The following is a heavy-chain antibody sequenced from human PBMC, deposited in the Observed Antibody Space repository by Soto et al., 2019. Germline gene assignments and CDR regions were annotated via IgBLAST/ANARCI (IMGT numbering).Heavy chain of an antibody. Sequence: GASVKVSCKASGGTFSSYAMSWVRQAPGKGLEWMGGFDPEDGETIYAQRFQGRVTMTEDTSTDTAYMELSSLRSEDTAVYYCATASATLSPAYYYDSSGQTAAFDIWGQGTTVTVS. D-gene: IGHD3-22*01. J-gene: IGHJ3*02. V-gene: IGHV1-24*01. CDR1: GGTFSSYA. CDR2: FDPEDGET. CDR3: ATASATLSPAYYYDSSGQTAAFDI.